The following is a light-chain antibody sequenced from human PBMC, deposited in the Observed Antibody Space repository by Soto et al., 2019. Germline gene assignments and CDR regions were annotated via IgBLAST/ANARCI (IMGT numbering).Light chain of an antibody. CDR1: ESISRW. Sequence: DIQMTHSPSTLSASVLYIVTITFRASESISRWLALYQQKPGKAPKLLIYKASSLESGVPSRFSGSGSGTEFTLTINSLQADDFATYYCQKHNSFSINFGQGTRLEIK. CDR2: KAS. CDR3: QKHNSFSIN. V-gene: IGKV1-5*03. J-gene: IGKJ5*01.